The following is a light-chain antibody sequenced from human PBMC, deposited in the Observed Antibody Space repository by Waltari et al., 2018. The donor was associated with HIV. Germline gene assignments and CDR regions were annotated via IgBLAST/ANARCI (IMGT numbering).Light chain of an antibody. CDR2: GAS. V-gene: IGKV3-15*01. CDR3: LQYNNWPRT. J-gene: IGKJ1*01. Sequence: EMVMTQSPATLSVSPGERATLSCRADQSVSTNLAWYQQKPGQAPRLLIYGASTRATGIPDRFSGSGSETEFTLTISSLQSEDFAIYYCLQYNNWPRTFGQGTKVEIQ. CDR1: QSVSTN.